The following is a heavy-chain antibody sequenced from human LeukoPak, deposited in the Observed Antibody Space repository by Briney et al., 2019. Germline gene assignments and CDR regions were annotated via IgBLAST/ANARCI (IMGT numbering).Heavy chain of an antibody. Sequence: GGSLRLSCAAPGFPFKSYAMSWVRQAPGKGLEWVSAISGSGGSTYYADSVKGRFTISRDNSKKPLYLQMHSLRAEDTAVYYCAKDLDDTGGIAAAGTAYWGQGTLVRVSS. J-gene: IGHJ4*02. V-gene: IGHV3-23*01. D-gene: IGHD6-13*01. CDR3: AKDLDDTGGIAAAGTAY. CDR1: GFPFKSYA. CDR2: ISGSGGST.